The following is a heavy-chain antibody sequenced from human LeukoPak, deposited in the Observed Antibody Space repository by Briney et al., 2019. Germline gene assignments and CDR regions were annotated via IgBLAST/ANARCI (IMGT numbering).Heavy chain of an antibody. V-gene: IGHV4-38-2*02. J-gene: IGHJ4*02. Sequence: SETLSLTCIVSGYSISSGYYWGWIRQSPGKGLEWIGSIYHSGSTYYNPSLKSRVTISVDTSKNQFSLKLSSVTAADTAVYHCARDSIAVAEGIDYWGQGTLVTVSS. CDR3: ARDSIAVAEGIDY. D-gene: IGHD6-19*01. CDR2: IYHSGST. CDR1: GYSISSGYY.